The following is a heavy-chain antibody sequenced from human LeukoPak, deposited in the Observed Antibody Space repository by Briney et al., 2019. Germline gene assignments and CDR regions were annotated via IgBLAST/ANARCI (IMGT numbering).Heavy chain of an antibody. CDR2: IYYSGST. V-gene: IGHV4-59*08. J-gene: IGHJ1*01. Sequence: PSETLSLTCTVSGVSISSYYWSWIRQPPGKGLEWIGYIYYSGSTNYNPSLKSRVTISVDTSKNQFSLKLSSVTAADTAVYYCARLGNGDYEYFQHWGQGTLVTVSS. D-gene: IGHD4-17*01. CDR3: ARLGNGDYEYFQH. CDR1: GVSISSYY.